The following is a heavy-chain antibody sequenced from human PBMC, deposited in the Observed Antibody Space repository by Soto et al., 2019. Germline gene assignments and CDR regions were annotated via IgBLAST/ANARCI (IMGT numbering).Heavy chain of an antibody. J-gene: IGHJ4*02. D-gene: IGHD3-22*01. CDR1: GFTFSSYG. Sequence: QVQVEESGGGVVQAGRSLRLSCAASGFTFSSYGMHWVRQAPGKGLEWVAVMWSDGSNKYYADSVKGRFTISRDNYKNKLYLQMNSLRAEDTAVYYCARDGDSSGHYSQFDYWGQGTLVTVPS. V-gene: IGHV3-33*01. CDR3: ARDGDSSGHYSQFDY. CDR2: MWSDGSNK.